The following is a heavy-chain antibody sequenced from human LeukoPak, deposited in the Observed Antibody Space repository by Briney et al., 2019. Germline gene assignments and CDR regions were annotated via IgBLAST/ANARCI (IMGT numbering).Heavy chain of an antibody. Sequence: GGSLRLSCAASGFTFNRHWMNLVRQAPGKGLEWVANIKQGGGERNYVDSVKGRFTISRDDAKNSLYLQLNSLRVEDTAIYYCARGPDYGARTDYLDYWGQGALVTVSS. J-gene: IGHJ4*02. CDR1: GFTFNRHW. CDR2: IKQGGGER. D-gene: IGHD4-17*01. CDR3: ARGPDYGARTDYLDY. V-gene: IGHV3-7*03.